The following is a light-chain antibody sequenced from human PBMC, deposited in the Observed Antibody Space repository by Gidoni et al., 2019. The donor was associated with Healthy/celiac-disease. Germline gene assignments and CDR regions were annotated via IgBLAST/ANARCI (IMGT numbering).Light chain of an antibody. CDR1: EDIRTY. J-gene: IGKJ2*01. CDR3: QQSDSIPRT. V-gene: IGKV1-39*01. CDR2: AAS. Sequence: DLRMTQSPASLSAFVGDRGTITCRASEDIRTYLHWYQQKPGKVPNLLIYAASTLQSGVPSRFSGSGSGTHFTLTITVLQPEDCATYYCQQSDSIPRTFXQXTKVXLK.